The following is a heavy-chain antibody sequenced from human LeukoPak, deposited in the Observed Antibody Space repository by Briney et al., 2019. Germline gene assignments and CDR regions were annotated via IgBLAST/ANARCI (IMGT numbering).Heavy chain of an antibody. CDR2: FDPEDGET. V-gene: IGHV1-24*01. CDR3: ATHSGSYSGWFDP. J-gene: IGHJ5*02. D-gene: IGHD1-26*01. Sequence: GASVKVSRKVSGYTLTELSMHWVRQAPGKGLEWMGGFDPEDGETIYAQKFQGRVTMTEDTSTDTAYMELSSLRSEDTAVYYCATHSGSYSGWFDPWGRGTLVTVSS. CDR1: GYTLTELS.